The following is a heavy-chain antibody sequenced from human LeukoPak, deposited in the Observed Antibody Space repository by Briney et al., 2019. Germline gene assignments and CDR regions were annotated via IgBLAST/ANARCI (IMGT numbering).Heavy chain of an antibody. CDR3: ARGSSGGYSHFDY. CDR1: GYTFTTYA. V-gene: IGHV1-3*02. Sequence: ASVKVSCKASGYTFTTYAIHWVRQAPGQRLEWMGWSNVGNGDTTYSQGFQGRVTFTRDTSATTAYMELSSLRSEDMAVYYYARGSSGGYSHFDYWGLGTLVTVPS. D-gene: IGHD3-22*01. J-gene: IGHJ4*02. CDR2: SNVGNGDT.